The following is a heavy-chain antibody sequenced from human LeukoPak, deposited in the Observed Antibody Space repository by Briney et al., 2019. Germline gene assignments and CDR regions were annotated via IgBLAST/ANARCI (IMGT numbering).Heavy chain of an antibody. J-gene: IGHJ4*02. CDR2: IYCSGST. D-gene: IGHD3-3*01. V-gene: IGHV4-39*01. Sequence: SETLSLTCTVSGGSISSSSYYWGWIRQPPGKGLEWIGSIYCSGSTYYNPSLKSRVTISVDTSKSQFSLKLSSVTAADTAVYYCARRYYDFWSGYYASPFDYWGQGTLVTVSS. CDR3: ARRYYDFWSGYYASPFDY. CDR1: GGSISSSSYY.